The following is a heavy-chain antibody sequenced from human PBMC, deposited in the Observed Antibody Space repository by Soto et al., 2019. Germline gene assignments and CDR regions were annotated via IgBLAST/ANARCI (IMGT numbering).Heavy chain of an antibody. Sequence: SETLSLTCTVSCGSISSYYWSWIRQPPGKGLEWIGYIYYSGSTNYNPSLKSRVTISVDTSKNQFSLKLSSVTAADTAVYYCARVTVRGVISDYWGQGTLVTVSS. V-gene: IGHV4-59*01. D-gene: IGHD3-10*01. CDR1: CGSISSYY. CDR2: IYYSGST. J-gene: IGHJ4*02. CDR3: ARVTVRGVISDY.